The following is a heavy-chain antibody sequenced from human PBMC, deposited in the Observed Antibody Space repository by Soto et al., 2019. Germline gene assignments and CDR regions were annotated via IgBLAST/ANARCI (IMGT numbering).Heavy chain of an antibody. CDR2: IYSTGNT. J-gene: IGHJ3*02. D-gene: IGHD2-2*01. V-gene: IGHV4-39*01. Sequence: GWIRQPPGKGLEWIGSIYSTGNTLYNPSLKSRVTISVDTSKNQFSLNLSSVTAADTAVYYCARLEPAISVSAFDIWGQGTMVTVSS. CDR3: ARLEPAISVSAFDI.